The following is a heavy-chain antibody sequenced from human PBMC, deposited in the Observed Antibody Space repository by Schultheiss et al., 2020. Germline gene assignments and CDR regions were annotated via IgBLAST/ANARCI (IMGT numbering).Heavy chain of an antibody. J-gene: IGHJ5*02. CDR2: IYPGDSDT. D-gene: IGHD4-17*01. V-gene: IGHV5-51*01. Sequence: GESLKISCKGSGYSFISYCIGWVRQMPGRGLEWMEIIYPGDSDTRYSPSFQGQVTISADKSISTAYLQWSSLKASDTAMYYCARSMTTIDWFDPWGQGTLVTVSS. CDR1: GYSFISYC. CDR3: ARSMTTIDWFDP.